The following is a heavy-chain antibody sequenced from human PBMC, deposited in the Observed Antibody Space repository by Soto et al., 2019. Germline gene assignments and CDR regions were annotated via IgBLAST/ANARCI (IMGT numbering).Heavy chain of an antibody. CDR1: GGSFSGYY. D-gene: IGHD2-2*01. CDR3: ARGFYCSSTSCYYYYGMDV. Sequence: SETLSLTCAVYGGSFSGYYWSWIRQPPGKGLEWIGEIYHSGSTNYNPSLKSRVTISVDTSKNQFSLKLSSVTAADTAVYYCARGFYCSSTSCYYYYGMDVWGQGTTVTVSS. CDR2: IYHSGST. V-gene: IGHV4-34*01. J-gene: IGHJ6*02.